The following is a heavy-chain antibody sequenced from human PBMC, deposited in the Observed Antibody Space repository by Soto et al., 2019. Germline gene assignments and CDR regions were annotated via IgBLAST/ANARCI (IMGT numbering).Heavy chain of an antibody. Sequence: QVQLQQWGAGLLKPSETLSLTCAVYGGSLSGYYWSWIRQPPGKGLEWIGEINHSGSTNYNPSLKSRVTISVDTSKNQFSLKLSSVTAADTAVYYCARARGYCSSTSCYDYWGQGTLVTVSS. CDR3: ARARGYCSSTSCYDY. D-gene: IGHD2-2*01. CDR2: INHSGST. J-gene: IGHJ4*02. V-gene: IGHV4-34*01. CDR1: GGSLSGYY.